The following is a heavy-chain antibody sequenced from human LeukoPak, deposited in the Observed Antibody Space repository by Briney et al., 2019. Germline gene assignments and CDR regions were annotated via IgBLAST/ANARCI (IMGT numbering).Heavy chain of an antibody. V-gene: IGHV3-33*05. CDR3: ARDLSAAFDF. D-gene: IGHD6-19*01. CDR2: LVYDERS. CDR1: GFPFSSYG. J-gene: IGHJ4*02. Sequence: GRTLRLSCAASGFPFSSYGMHWVRQAPGKGLEWVARLVYDERSDYANSVKGRFSNSRDNSKNTLFLDMSDLRVEDTAVYYCARDLSAAFDFWGQGVLVTVSS.